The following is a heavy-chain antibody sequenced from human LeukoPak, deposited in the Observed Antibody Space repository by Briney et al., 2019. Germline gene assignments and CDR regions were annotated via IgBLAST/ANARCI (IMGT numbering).Heavy chain of an antibody. CDR2: INHSGST. CDR1: GGSFSGYY. J-gene: IGHJ4*02. V-gene: IGHV4-34*01. Sequence: SETLSLTRAVYGGSFSGYYWSWIRQPPGKGLEWIGEINHSGSTNYNPSLKSRVTISVDTSKNQFSLKLSSVTAADTAVYYCARHGDTAMVTGKSPFDYWGQGTLVTVSS. D-gene: IGHD5-18*01. CDR3: ARHGDTAMVTGKSPFDY.